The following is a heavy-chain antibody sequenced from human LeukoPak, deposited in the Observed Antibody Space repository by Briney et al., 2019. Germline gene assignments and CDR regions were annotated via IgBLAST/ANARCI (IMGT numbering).Heavy chain of an antibody. Sequence: SGGSLRLSCAASGFTFSSYSMNWVRQAPGKGLELVSSISSSSSYIYYADSVKGRFTISRDNAKNSLYLQMNSLRAEDTAVYYCARDRHRSSSLDYWGQGTLVTVSS. J-gene: IGHJ4*02. CDR1: GFTFSSYS. V-gene: IGHV3-21*01. D-gene: IGHD6-6*01. CDR3: ARDRHRSSSLDY. CDR2: ISSSSSYI.